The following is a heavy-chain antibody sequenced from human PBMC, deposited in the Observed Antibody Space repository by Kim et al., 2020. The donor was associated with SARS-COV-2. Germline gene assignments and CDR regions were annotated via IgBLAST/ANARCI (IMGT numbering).Heavy chain of an antibody. J-gene: IGHJ4*02. CDR1: GGTFSSYA. Sequence: SVKVSCKASGGTFSSYAISGVRQAPGQGLEWMGGIIPIFGTANYAQKFQGRVTSPADESTSTAYMELSSLRSEETAVEYWETTFSGGLTPHESYYFDYWGQGTLVTVSS. D-gene: IGHD3-16*01. CDR3: ETTFSGGLTPHESYYFDY. CDR2: IIPIFGTA. V-gene: IGHV1-69*13.